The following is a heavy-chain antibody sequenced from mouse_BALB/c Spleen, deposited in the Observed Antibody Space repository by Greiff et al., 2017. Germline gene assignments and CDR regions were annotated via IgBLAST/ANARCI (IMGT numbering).Heavy chain of an antibody. D-gene: IGHD1-2*01. V-gene: IGHV14-4*02. J-gene: IGHJ3*01. Sequence: VQLQQSGAELVRSGASVKLSCTASGFNIKDYYMHWVKQRPEQGLEWIGWIDPENGDTEYAPKFQGKATMTADTSSNTAYLQLSSLTSEDTAVYYCNALHYYGSWFAYWGQGTLVTVSA. CDR2: IDPENGDT. CDR3: NALHYYGSWFAY. CDR1: GFNIKDYY.